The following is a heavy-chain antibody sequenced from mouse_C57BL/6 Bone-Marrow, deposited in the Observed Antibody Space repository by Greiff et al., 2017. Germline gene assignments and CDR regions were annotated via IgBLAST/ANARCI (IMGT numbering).Heavy chain of an antibody. V-gene: IGHV1-53*01. CDR2: INPSNGGT. J-gene: IGHJ3*01. CDR3: ARSPIYDYGPFAD. CDR1: GYTFTSYW. Sequence: QVQLKQPGTELVKPGASVKLSCKASGYTFTSYWMHWVKQRPGQGLEWIGNINPSNGGTNYNEKFKSKATLTVDKSSSTAYMQLSSLTSEDSAVYYCARSPIYDYGPFADWGQGTLVTVSA. D-gene: IGHD1-1*01.